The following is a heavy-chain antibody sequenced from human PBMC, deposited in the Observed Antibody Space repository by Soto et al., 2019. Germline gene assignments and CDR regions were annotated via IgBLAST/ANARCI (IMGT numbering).Heavy chain of an antibody. Sequence: QVQLVESGGGVVQPGRSLRLSCAASGFTFSSHGMHWVRQAPGKGLEWVAVIWYDGSNKYHADSVKGRFTISRDNSKNTLYLQMSSLRAEDTAVYYCARSSYSSAWYGDYWGQGTQVTVSS. J-gene: IGHJ4*02. V-gene: IGHV3-33*01. CDR2: IWYDGSNK. D-gene: IGHD6-19*01. CDR3: ARSSYSSAWYGDY. CDR1: GFTFSSHG.